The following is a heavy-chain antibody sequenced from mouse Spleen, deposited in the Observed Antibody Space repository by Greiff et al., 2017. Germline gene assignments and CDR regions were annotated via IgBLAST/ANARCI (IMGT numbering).Heavy chain of an antibody. CDR2: IYPSDSET. CDR3: ARRGLFAWFAY. Sequence: VQLQQPGAELVRPGSSVKLSCKASGYTFTSYWMDWVKQRPGQGLEWIGNIYPSDSETHYNQKFKDKATLTVDKSSSTAYMQLSSLTSEDSAVYYCARRGLFAWFAYWGQGTLVTVSA. V-gene: IGHV1-61*01. J-gene: IGHJ3*01. CDR1: GYTFTSYW.